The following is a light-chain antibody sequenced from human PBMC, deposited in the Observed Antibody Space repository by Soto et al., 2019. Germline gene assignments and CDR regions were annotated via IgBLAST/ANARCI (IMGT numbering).Light chain of an antibody. V-gene: IGKV3-15*01. CDR1: QSISDT. CDR2: CTS. Sequence: EIVMTQSPATLSVSPGGRATLSCRASQSISDTLAWYQQKPGQAPRLLIYCTSRRATGFPARFSGRGSGTDFTLTISSLQSEDFAVYYCQQYDSWPWTFGQGTKVDIK. J-gene: IGKJ1*01. CDR3: QQYDSWPWT.